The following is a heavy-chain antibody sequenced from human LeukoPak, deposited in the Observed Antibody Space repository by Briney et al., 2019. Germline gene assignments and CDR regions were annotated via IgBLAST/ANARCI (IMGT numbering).Heavy chain of an antibody. CDR2: ISSSSSYI. CDR1: GFTFSSYS. Sequence: PGGSLRLSXAASGFTFSSYSMNWVRQAPGKGLEWVSSISSSSSYIYYADSVKGRFTISRDNAKNSLYLQMNSLRAEDTAVYYCARDGTYYDSSGYDDQPGYFDYWGQGTLVTVSS. CDR3: ARDGTYYDSSGYDDQPGYFDY. V-gene: IGHV3-21*01. J-gene: IGHJ4*02. D-gene: IGHD3-22*01.